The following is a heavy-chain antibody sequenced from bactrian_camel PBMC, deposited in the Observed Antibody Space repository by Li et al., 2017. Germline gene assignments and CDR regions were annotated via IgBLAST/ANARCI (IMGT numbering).Heavy chain of an antibody. CDR1: GFTFSQHS. Sequence: VQLVESGGGLVQPGGSLRLSCAAAGFTFSQHSIHWTRQAPGKGLEWISAINSGGWAPYYADSMKGRLTISRDNAKNTLYLQLDSLSTEDTAMYFFVRDVKGFGREFDYWGQGTQVTVS. V-gene: IGHV3S40*01. J-gene: IGHJ4*01. CDR2: INSGGWAP. D-gene: IGHD5*01. CDR3: VRDVKGFGREFDY.